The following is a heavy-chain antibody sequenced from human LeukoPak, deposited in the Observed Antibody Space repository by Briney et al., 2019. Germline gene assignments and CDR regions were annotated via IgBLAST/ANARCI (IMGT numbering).Heavy chain of an antibody. D-gene: IGHD4-23*01. Sequence: GGSLRLSCAASGFTFSSYAMSWVRQAPGKGLEWVSAISGSGGSTYYADSVKGRSTISRNNSKNTLYLQMNSLRAEDTAVYYCAKAFEGGNMDYWGQGTLVTVSS. CDR2: ISGSGGST. CDR1: GFTFSSYA. J-gene: IGHJ4*02. V-gene: IGHV3-23*01. CDR3: AKAFEGGNMDY.